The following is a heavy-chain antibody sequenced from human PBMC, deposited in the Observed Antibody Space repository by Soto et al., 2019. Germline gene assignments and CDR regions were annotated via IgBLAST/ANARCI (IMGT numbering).Heavy chain of an antibody. CDR3: ASGGVYTWHS. V-gene: IGHV4-30-2*01. Sequence: PSETLSLTCAVSGGSIISGGYSWSWIRQPPGKGLEWIGYIYHSGSTYYNPSLKSRITISIDKSKNQFSLKLTSVTAADTAVYYCASGGVYTWHSWGQGTLVTVSS. D-gene: IGHD2-8*01. J-gene: IGHJ4*02. CDR1: GGSIISGGYS. CDR2: IYHSGST.